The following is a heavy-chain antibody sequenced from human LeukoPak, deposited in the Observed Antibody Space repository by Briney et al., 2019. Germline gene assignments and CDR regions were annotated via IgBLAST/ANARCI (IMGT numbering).Heavy chain of an antibody. V-gene: IGHV4-34*01. Sequence: SETLSLTCAVYGGSFSGYYWSWIRQPPVKGLEWIWEINHSGSTNYNPSLKSRVTISVDTSKNQFSLKLSSVTAADTAVYYCAREDIVVAPAAATYGMDVWGQGTTVTVSS. CDR3: AREDIVVAPAAATYGMDV. J-gene: IGHJ6*02. D-gene: IGHD2-2*01. CDR1: GGSFSGYY. CDR2: INHSGST.